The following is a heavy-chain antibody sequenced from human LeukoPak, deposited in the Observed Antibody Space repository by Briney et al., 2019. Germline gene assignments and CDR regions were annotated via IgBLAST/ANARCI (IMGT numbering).Heavy chain of an antibody. V-gene: IGHV3-15*05. CDR1: GFTFSNAW. CDR3: STEGA. Sequence: KPGGSLRLSCAASGFTFSNAWMSWVRQAPGKGLDWVGRIKSKTDGATIDYAAPVKGRFIISRDDSKNTLYMQMNSLKTEDTAVYYWSTEGAWGQGTLVSVAS. CDR2: IKSKTDGATI. J-gene: IGHJ5*02.